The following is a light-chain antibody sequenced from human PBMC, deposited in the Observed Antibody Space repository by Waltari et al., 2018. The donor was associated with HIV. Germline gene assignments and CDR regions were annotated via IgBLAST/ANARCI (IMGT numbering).Light chain of an antibody. CDR2: LNSDGSH. V-gene: IGLV4-69*01. CDR1: SGHSSYV. Sequence: QLVLTQSPSASASLGASVKLTCTLSSGHSSYVIAWHQQQPKKGPRSLMKLNSDGSHFKGDVTPYRVAGSSSGAELYLTISSRQSEDEADYYCQTWGTGIVVFGGGTKLTVL. J-gene: IGLJ2*01. CDR3: QTWGTGIVV.